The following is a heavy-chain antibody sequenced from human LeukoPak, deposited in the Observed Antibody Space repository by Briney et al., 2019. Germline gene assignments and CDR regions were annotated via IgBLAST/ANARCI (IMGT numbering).Heavy chain of an antibody. V-gene: IGHV4-59*01. D-gene: IGHD2-8*02. CDR2: IHYTGGT. J-gene: IGHJ5*02. CDR1: GGSMNNYY. CDR3: ARSTGTDSGRWLDP. Sequence: PSETLSLTCSVSGGSMNNYYWSWIRRPPGRGLEWIGYIHYTGGTSYSPSLKSRVTISLDTPKNEFSLTLSSVTAADTAVYYCARSTGTDSGRWLDPWSQGPLVTVSS.